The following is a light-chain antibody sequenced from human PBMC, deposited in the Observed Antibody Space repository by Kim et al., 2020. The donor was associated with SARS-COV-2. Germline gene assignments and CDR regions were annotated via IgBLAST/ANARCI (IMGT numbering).Light chain of an antibody. V-gene: IGLV2-11*01. CDR3: CSYAGSYTSYL. CDR2: DVS. Sequence: QSVPISCTGTSSDVGAYNYVSWYQQHPGKAPKLMIYDVSKRPSGVPDRFSGSKSGKTASLTISGLQAEDEADYYCCSYAGSYTSYLFGSGTKVTVL. CDR1: SSDVGAYNY. J-gene: IGLJ1*01.